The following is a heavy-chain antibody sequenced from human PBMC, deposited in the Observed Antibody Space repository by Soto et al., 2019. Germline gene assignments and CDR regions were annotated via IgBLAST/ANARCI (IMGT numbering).Heavy chain of an antibody. J-gene: IGHJ4*02. V-gene: IGHV3-11*01. CDR1: GLSFSDYY. Sequence: QVELVESGGGLVKPGGSLRLSCAASGLSFSDYYMSWIRQAPGKGLEWIAYITSSSSTIYYADSVKGRFTISRNDAKNSLYLQLDSLRAEDTDVYYCATVFRSSNFHYWGQGTLVTVSS. D-gene: IGHD3-10*02. CDR3: ATVFRSSNFHY. CDR2: ITSSSSTI.